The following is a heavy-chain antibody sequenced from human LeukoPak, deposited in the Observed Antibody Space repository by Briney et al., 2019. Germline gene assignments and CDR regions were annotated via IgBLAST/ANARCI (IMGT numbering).Heavy chain of an antibody. V-gene: IGHV1-18*01. CDR2: ISAYNGNT. D-gene: IGHD6-13*01. J-gene: IGHJ3*02. CDR1: GYTFTSYG. Sequence: ASVKVSCKASGYTFTSYGISWVRQAPGHGLEWMGWISAYNGNTNYAQKLQGRVTMTTDTSTSTAYMELRSLRSDDTAVYYCASFSSSWYKYAFDIWGQGTMVTVSS. CDR3: ASFSSSWYKYAFDI.